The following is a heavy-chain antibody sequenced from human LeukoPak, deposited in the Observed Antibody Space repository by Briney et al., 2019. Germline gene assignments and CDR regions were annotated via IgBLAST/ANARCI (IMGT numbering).Heavy chain of an antibody. J-gene: IGHJ4*02. D-gene: IGHD3-16*01. CDR2: ISHDGSNQ. Sequence: GRSLRLSCAVSGFTFSSYGIHWVRQAPGKGLEWVAVISHDGSNQYYADSVKGRFTISRDNSKNTLYLQMNSLRAEDTAVYYCAKDRNFGFLDYWGQGTLVIVSS. V-gene: IGHV3-30*18. CDR1: GFTFSSYG. CDR3: AKDRNFGFLDY.